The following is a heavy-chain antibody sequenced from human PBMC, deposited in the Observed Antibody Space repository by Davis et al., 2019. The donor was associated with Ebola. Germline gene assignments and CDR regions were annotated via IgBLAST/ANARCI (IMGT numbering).Heavy chain of an antibody. CDR2: INPNSGGT. Sequence: ASVKVSCKASGYTFTGYYMHWVRQAPGQGLEWMGWINPNSGGTNYAQKFQGWVTMTRDTSISTAYMELSSLRSEDTAVYYCATGSSRWFRELFPRGDAFDIWGQGTMVTVSS. J-gene: IGHJ3*02. CDR3: ATGSSRWFRELFPRGDAFDI. V-gene: IGHV1-2*04. CDR1: GYTFTGYY. D-gene: IGHD3-10*01.